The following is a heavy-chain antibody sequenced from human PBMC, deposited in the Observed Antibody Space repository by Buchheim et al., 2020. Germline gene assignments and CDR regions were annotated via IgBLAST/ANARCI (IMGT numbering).Heavy chain of an antibody. J-gene: IGHJ4*02. Sequence: EVQLVESGGGLVQPGGSLRLSCAASGFTFSSHWMSWVRQAPGKGLEWVANIKQDGSETYYVDSVKGRFTISRDNAKNSLYLQMNSLRAEDTALYYCVSSRDYWGQGTL. CDR1: GFTFSSHW. V-gene: IGHV3-7*01. CDR3: VSSRDY. CDR2: IKQDGSET.